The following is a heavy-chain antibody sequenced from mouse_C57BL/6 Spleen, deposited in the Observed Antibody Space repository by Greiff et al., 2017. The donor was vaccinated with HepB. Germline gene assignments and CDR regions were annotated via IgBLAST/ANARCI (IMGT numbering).Heavy chain of an antibody. D-gene: IGHD1-1*01. CDR1: GYTFTSYW. V-gene: IGHV1-5*01. J-gene: IGHJ3*01. CDR2: IYPGNSDT. Sequence: EVQLQQSGTVLARPGASVKMSCKASGYTFTSYWMHWVKQRPGQGLEWIGAIYPGNSDTSYNQKFKGKAKLTAVTSASTAYMELSSLTNEDSAVYYCTGIDYYGSSSPRFAYWGQGTLVTVSA. CDR3: TGIDYYGSSSPRFAY.